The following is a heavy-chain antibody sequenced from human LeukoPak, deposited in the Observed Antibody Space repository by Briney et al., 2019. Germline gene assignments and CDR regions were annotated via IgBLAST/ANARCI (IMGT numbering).Heavy chain of an antibody. CDR1: GGSISNSY. J-gene: IGHJ2*01. V-gene: IGHV4-59*01. Sequence: PSETLSLTCTVSGGSISNSYWSWVRQPPGKGLEWIGYIDYTGRTMYNPSLKSRVTTSLDTSKDQVSLQLSSVTAADTAVYYCARVSLAVAGSNWYFDLWGRGTLVTVSS. D-gene: IGHD6-19*01. CDR2: IDYTGRT. CDR3: ARVSLAVAGSNWYFDL.